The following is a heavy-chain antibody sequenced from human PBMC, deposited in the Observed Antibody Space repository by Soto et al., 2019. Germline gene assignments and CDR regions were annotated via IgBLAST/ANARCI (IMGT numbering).Heavy chain of an antibody. D-gene: IGHD3-10*01. CDR2: INSDGSST. J-gene: IGHJ6*02. Sequence: PEGSLRLSCVASGCSFSSYWMHWVRQAPGKGLVCVSRINSDGSSTNYADSVKGRFTISRDNAKNKLYLQMNSLRAEDTAVYYCARAGYYGSGSYYNGIKYNNGMDVGGQGPTVTVSS. CDR3: ARAGYYGSGSYYNGIKYNNGMDV. CDR1: GCSFSSYW. V-gene: IGHV3-74*01.